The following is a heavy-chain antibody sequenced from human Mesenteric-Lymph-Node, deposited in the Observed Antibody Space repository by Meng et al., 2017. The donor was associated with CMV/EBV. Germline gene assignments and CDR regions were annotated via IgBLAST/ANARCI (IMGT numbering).Heavy chain of an antibody. Sequence: GESLKISCVASGLTFNVFGVHWVRQAPGKGLEWLASMRYDGSDVYYLDAVRGRFTISRDNSKKTLYLQMSSLRPEDTGVYYCAKDPHELWSPYFLDSWGQGTQVTVSS. CDR1: GLTFNVFG. J-gene: IGHJ4*02. D-gene: IGHD3-3*01. V-gene: IGHV3-30*02. CDR2: MRYDGSDV. CDR3: AKDPHELWSPYFLDS.